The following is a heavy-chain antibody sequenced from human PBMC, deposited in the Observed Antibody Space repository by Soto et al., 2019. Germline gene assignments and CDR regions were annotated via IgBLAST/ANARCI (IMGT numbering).Heavy chain of an antibody. CDR3: TTWNTQPTARGSF. CDR1: GFTFSSYG. J-gene: IGHJ4*02. Sequence: QVQLVESGGGVVQPGRSLRLSCAASGFTFSSYGMHWVRQAPGKGLEWVAVISYDGSNKYYADSVKGRFTISRDNSKNTLYLQMSSLRAEDTAVYYCTTWNTQPTARGSFWGQGTLVTVSS. CDR2: ISYDGSNK. D-gene: IGHD1-1*01. V-gene: IGHV3-30*03.